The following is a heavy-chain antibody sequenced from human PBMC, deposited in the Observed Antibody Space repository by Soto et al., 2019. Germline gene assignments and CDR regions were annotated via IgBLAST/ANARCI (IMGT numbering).Heavy chain of an antibody. CDR1: GFSSSADGVA. J-gene: IGHJ3*01. CDR3: AHAYGGTSWPNDAFDV. V-gene: IGHV2-5*02. Sequence: QITLKESGPTVVKPTQTLTLTCIFSGFSSSADGVAVGWIRQPPGKALEWLALIFWDDDPRYSPSLKSRLTITKDTSKNQVVLTMTNMDPVDTGTYYCAHAYGGTSWPNDAFDVWGQGTVVTVSS. CDR2: IFWDDDP. D-gene: IGHD2-21*01.